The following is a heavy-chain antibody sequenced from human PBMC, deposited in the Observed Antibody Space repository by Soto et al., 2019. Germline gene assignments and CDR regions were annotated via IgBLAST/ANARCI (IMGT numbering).Heavy chain of an antibody. CDR1: GGSITNDDYY. D-gene: IGHD6-19*01. CDR3: ARQKQWLSPFDD. V-gene: IGHV4-31*03. J-gene: IGHJ4*02. Sequence: PSETLSLTCTFSGGSITNDDYYWNWIRQLPGKGLEWIGYIHNSGTTDYNPSLKSRVTISVDTSKSQFSLKLSSVTAADTAVYFCARQKQWLSPFDDWGQGTLVTVS. CDR2: IHNSGTT.